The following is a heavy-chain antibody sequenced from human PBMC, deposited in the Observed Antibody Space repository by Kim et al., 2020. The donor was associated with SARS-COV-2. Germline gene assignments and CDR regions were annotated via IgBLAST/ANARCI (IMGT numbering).Heavy chain of an antibody. CDR3: AKDRRPAEITIFGVLEPSYYYCGMDV. J-gene: IGHJ6*02. D-gene: IGHD3-3*01. CDR2: ISYDGSNK. Sequence: GGSLRLSCAASGFTFSSYGMHWVRQAPGKGLEWVAVISYDGSNKYYADSVKGRFTISRDNSKNTLYLQMNSLRAEDTAVYYCAKDRRPAEITIFGVLEPSYYYCGMDVWGQGPTLTVSS. V-gene: IGHV3-30*18. CDR1: GFTFSSYG.